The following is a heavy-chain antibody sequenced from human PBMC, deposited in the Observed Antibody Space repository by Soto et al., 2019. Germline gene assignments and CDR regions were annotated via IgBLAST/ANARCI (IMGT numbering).Heavy chain of an antibody. D-gene: IGHD5-12*01. Sequence: QVQLVQSGAEVKKPGPSVKVSCKASGYTFTSYDINWVRQTPGQGLEWMGWMNPNSGNTGYAQKFQDRVTMTRNTSISTAYMELSSLRSEATAVYYCASERSGYSDSWGQGTLVTVSS. V-gene: IGHV1-8*01. CDR2: MNPNSGNT. CDR1: GYTFTSYD. J-gene: IGHJ4*02. CDR3: ASERSGYSDS.